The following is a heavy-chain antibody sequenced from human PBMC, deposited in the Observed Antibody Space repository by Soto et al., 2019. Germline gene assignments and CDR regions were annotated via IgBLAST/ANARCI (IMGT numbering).Heavy chain of an antibody. CDR3: AIYGSHINWFDP. D-gene: IGHD3-10*01. Sequence: QVQLVQSGAEVKKPGSSVKVSCKASGGTFSSYTMSWVRQAPGQGLEWMGRIIPILGIANYAQKFQGRVTITADKSTSTAYMELSSLRSEDTAVYYCAIYGSHINWFDPWGQGTLVTVSS. J-gene: IGHJ5*02. CDR1: GGTFSSYT. V-gene: IGHV1-69*02. CDR2: IIPILGIA.